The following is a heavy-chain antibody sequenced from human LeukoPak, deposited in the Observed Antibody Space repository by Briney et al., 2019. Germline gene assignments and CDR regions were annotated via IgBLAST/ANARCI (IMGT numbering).Heavy chain of an antibody. J-gene: IGHJ4*02. CDR3: ARRFDS. CDR1: GFTFSSYE. V-gene: IGHV3-48*03. CDR2: ISSGSTTI. Sequence: PGGSLRLSCAASGFTFSSYEMNWVRQAPGKGLEWVSYISSGSTTIFYADSVKGRFTISRDNAKNSVYLQMNSLRAEDTAVYYCARRFDSWGQGTLVTVPS.